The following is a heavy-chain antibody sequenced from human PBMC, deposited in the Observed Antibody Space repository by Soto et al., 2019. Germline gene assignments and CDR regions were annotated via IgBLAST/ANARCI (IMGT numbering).Heavy chain of an antibody. Sequence: GASVKVSCKASGYTFTSYYMHWVRQAPGQGLEWMGIINPSGGSTSYAQKFQGRVTMTRDTSTSTVYMELSSLRSEDTAVYYCARGLTTVVTPNYFDYWGQGTLVTVSS. CDR3: ARGLTTVVTPNYFDY. CDR1: GYTFTSYY. CDR2: INPSGGST. V-gene: IGHV1-46*01. J-gene: IGHJ4*02. D-gene: IGHD4-17*01.